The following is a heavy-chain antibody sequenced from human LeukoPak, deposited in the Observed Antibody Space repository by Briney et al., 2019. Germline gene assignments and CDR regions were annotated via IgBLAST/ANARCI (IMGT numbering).Heavy chain of an antibody. D-gene: IGHD2-21*02. V-gene: IGHV3-23*01. J-gene: IGHJ4*02. CDR1: GFTFSSYA. Sequence: GGSLRLSCAASGFTFSSYAMSRVRQAPGKGLEWVSEISGSGGSTFYADSVKGRFTISRDNSKNTLYLQMNSLRAEDTAVYYCARPSEAYCGGDCYFGYWGQGTLVTVSS. CDR2: ISGSGGST. CDR3: ARPSEAYCGGDCYFGY.